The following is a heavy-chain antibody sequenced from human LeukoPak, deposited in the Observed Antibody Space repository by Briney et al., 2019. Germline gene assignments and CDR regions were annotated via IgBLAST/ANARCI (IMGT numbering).Heavy chain of an antibody. CDR1: GYTFTSYG. Sequence: GASVTVSCKASGYTFTSYGISWVRQAPGQGLEWMGWISAYNGNTNYAQKLQGRVTMTTDTSTSTAYMELRSLRSDDTAVYYCARVSPPLWFGEFNLAEWGQGTLVTVSS. V-gene: IGHV1-18*01. D-gene: IGHD3-10*01. J-gene: IGHJ4*02. CDR3: ARVSPPLWFGEFNLAE. CDR2: ISAYNGNT.